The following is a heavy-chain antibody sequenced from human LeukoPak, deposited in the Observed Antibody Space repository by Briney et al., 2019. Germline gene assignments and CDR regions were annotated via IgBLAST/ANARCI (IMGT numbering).Heavy chain of an antibody. Sequence: GGSLRLSCAASGFTFSSYAMSWVRQAPGKGLEWVSAISGSGGSTYYADSVKGRFTTSRDNSKNTLYLQMNSLRAEDTAVYYCAKVRDTQQLVPIDYWGQGTLVTVSS. CDR2: ISGSGGST. CDR1: GFTFSSYA. D-gene: IGHD6-13*01. J-gene: IGHJ4*02. V-gene: IGHV3-23*01. CDR3: AKVRDTQQLVPIDY.